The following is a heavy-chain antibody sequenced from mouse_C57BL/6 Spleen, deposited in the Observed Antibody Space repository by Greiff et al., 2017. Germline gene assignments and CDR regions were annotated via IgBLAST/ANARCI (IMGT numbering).Heavy chain of an antibody. D-gene: IGHD1-1*01. J-gene: IGHJ1*03. CDR1: GYTFTSYW. V-gene: IGHV1-55*01. CDR2: IYPGSGST. Sequence: VQLQQPGAELVKPGASVKMSCKASGYTFTSYWITWVKQRPGQGLEWIGDIYPGSGSTNDNEKFKSKATLTVDTSSSTAYMQLSSLTSEDSAVYYCARWDYYGSSYWYFDVWGTGTTVTVSS. CDR3: ARWDYYGSSYWYFDV.